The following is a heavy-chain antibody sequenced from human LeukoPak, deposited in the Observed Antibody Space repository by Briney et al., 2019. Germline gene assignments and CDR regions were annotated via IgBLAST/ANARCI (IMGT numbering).Heavy chain of an antibody. D-gene: IGHD6-19*01. CDR3: AREEVRRAVAGYFDY. J-gene: IGHJ4*02. CDR1: GYTFTSYG. CDR2: ISAYNGNT. Sequence: ASVKVSCKASGYTFTSYGISWVRQAPGQGLEWMGWISAYNGNTNYAHKLQGRVTMTTDTSTSTAYMELRSLRSDDTAVYYCAREEVRRAVAGYFDYWGQGTLVTVSS. V-gene: IGHV1-18*01.